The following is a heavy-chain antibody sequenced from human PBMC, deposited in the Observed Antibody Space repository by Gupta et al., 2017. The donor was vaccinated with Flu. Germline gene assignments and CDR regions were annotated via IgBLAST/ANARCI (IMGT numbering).Heavy chain of an antibody. CDR1: FSSYA. J-gene: IGHJ4*02. V-gene: IGHV3-23*01. D-gene: IGHD3-16*01. CDR3: ARGYDGSDGGVIY. Sequence: FSSYAMNWVRQAPGKGLEWVSSISANTGATYYASSVKGRFTISRDTSRNTLYLQMNILRAEDTAIYYCARGYDGSDGGVIYWGQGTLVAVSS. CDR2: ISANTGAT.